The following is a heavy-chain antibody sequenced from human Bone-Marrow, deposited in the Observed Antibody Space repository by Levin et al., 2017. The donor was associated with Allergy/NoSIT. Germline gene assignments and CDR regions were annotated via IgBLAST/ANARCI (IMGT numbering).Heavy chain of an antibody. CDR3: AREQSGSFFLGHYGMDV. D-gene: IGHD1-26*01. J-gene: IGHJ6*02. CDR2: FSSDGSSK. CDR1: GFTVNSHT. Sequence: SGGSLRLSCAASGFTVNSHTMHWVRQAPGKGLEWVALFSSDGSSKAFADSVKGRFTISRDISENTLWLQMNSLSPDDTAVYFCAREQSGSFFLGHYGMDVWGQGTTVTVSS. V-gene: IGHV3-30-3*01.